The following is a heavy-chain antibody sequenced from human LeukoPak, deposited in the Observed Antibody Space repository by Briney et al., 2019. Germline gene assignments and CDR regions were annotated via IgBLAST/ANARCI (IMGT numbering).Heavy chain of an antibody. J-gene: IGHJ6*03. V-gene: IGHV4-34*01. D-gene: IGHD3-3*01. Sequence: PSETLSLTCAVYGGSFSGYYWSWIRQPPGKGLEWIGEINHSGSTNYNPSLKSRVTISVDTSKNQFSLKLSSVTAADTAVYYCARGNYDFWNGYYTSGYYYYYMDVWGKGTTVTVSS. CDR2: INHSGST. CDR3: ARGNYDFWNGYYTSGYYYYYMDV. CDR1: GGSFSGYY.